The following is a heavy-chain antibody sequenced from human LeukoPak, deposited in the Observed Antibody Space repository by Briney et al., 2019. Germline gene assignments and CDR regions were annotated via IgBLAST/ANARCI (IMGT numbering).Heavy chain of an antibody. D-gene: IGHD3-16*01. J-gene: IGHJ5*02. V-gene: IGHV4-39*01. CDR1: GDPITTNSYW. CDR3: ARRGIWDLQIGNWFDP. Sequence: SETLSLTCSFSGDPITTNSYWWGWIRQSPGKGLEWLGSIYSSGNSYYNPSLKTRATISPDTSKNQYSLRLTSVTAADTAIYYCARRGIWDLQIGNWFDPWGRGILVIVSS. CDR2: IYSSGNS.